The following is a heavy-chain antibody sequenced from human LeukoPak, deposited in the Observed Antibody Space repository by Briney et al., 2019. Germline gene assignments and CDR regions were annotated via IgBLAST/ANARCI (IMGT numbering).Heavy chain of an antibody. CDR2: ISSSGSTI. CDR1: GFIFSDYA. V-gene: IGHV3-48*03. Sequence: GGSLRLSCAASGFIFSDYAMHWVRQAPGKGLEWVSYISSSGSTIYYADSLKGRFTISRDNAKNSLYLQMNSLRAEDTAVYYCARDGTYCSGGSRYPSFDYWGQGTLVTVSS. J-gene: IGHJ4*02. D-gene: IGHD2-15*01. CDR3: ARDGTYCSGGSRYPSFDY.